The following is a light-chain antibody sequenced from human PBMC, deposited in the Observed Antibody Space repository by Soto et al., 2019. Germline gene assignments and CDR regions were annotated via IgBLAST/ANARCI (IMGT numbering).Light chain of an antibody. CDR1: SSDVGGYNY. CDR2: DVS. CDR3: SSYTSSSIVV. J-gene: IGLJ2*01. V-gene: IGLV2-14*01. Sequence: QSALTQPASVSGSPGQSITISCTGTSSDVGGYNYVSWYQQHPGKAPKLMIYDVSNRPSGVSNRFSGSKSGNTASLTISGLRAEDEADYYCSSYTSSSIVVLGGGTKVTVL.